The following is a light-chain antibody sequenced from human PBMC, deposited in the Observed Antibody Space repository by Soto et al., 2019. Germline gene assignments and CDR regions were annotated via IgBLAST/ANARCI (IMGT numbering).Light chain of an antibody. CDR3: LQHDSFPYT. J-gene: IGKJ2*01. CDR2: AAS. CDR1: QDVRSD. V-gene: IGKV1-17*01. Sequence: DIQMTQSPSSLSASVGHTVTITCRASQDVRSDLGWYQHKPGKAPKRLIYAASRLQGGVPSRYTGSGFWTEFTLTSGTLQPEDSGSYSCLQHDSFPYTFGLGTRLEI.